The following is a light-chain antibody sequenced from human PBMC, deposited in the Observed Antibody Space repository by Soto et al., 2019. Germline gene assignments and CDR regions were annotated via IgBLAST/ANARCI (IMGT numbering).Light chain of an antibody. V-gene: IGLV1-44*01. CDR2: SNN. CDR3: AAWDDSLNGYV. CDR1: RSNIGSNT. Sequence: QPVLTQPPSASGTPGQRVTISCSGSRSNIGSNTVNWYQQLPGTSPKLLIYSNNQRPSGVPDRFSGSKSGTSASLAISGLQSEAEADYYCAAWDDSLNGYVFGTGTKVTVL. J-gene: IGLJ1*01.